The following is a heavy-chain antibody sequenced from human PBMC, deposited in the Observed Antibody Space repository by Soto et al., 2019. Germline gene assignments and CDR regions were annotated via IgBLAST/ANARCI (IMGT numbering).Heavy chain of an antibody. J-gene: IGHJ4*02. CDR1: GFTVNSHY. D-gene: IGHD2-15*01. CDR3: ASRVAG. CDR2: IYSSGST. Sequence: EVQVVESGGGLVQPGGSLRLSCAASGFTVNSHYMSWVRQPPGKGLEWVSFIYSSGSTYYADSVKGRFTISRDIFKNTLYLQMNSLRAEDTAVYYCASRVAGWGQGTLVAVSS. V-gene: IGHV3-66*01.